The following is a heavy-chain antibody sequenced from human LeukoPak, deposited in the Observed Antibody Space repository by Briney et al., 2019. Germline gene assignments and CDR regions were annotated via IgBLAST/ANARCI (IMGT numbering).Heavy chain of an antibody. CDR3: ARGPELERFDY. Sequence: SVQVSCKASGGTFSSYAISWVRQAPGQGLEWMGGIIPIFGTANYAQKFQGRVTITTDESTSTAYMELSSLRSEDTAVYYCARGPELERFDYWGQGTLVTVSS. J-gene: IGHJ4*02. V-gene: IGHV1-69*05. D-gene: IGHD1-1*01. CDR2: IIPIFGTA. CDR1: GGTFSSYA.